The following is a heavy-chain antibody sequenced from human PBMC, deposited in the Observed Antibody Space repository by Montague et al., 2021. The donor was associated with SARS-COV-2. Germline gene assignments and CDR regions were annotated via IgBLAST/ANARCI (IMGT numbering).Heavy chain of an antibody. Sequence: SETLSLTCTVSGGSISNYYWSWIRQPPGRGREWIGYSYYSGSTDYSPSPKSRVTIFPDTSKNQFSLKVPSVTAADTAVYYCAGGGGYYNYGLDVWGPGTTVTVSS. D-gene: IGHD3-22*01. CDR1: GGSISNYY. CDR2: SYYSGST. CDR3: AGGGGYYNYGLDV. V-gene: IGHV4-59*01. J-gene: IGHJ6*02.